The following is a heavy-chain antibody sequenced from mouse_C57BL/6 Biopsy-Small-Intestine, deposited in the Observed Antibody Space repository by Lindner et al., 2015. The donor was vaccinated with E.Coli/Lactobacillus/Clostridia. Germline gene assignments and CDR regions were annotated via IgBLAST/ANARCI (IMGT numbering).Heavy chain of an antibody. V-gene: IGHV1-82*01. CDR1: GYAFSGSW. Sequence: LVKPGASVKISCKASGYAFSGSWMNWVIQRPGKGLEWIGRIYPGDGNTLYNEKFRGKATLTADKSSSTANMQLSRLTSEDSAVYFCARGTRLDYWGQGTTLTVSS. CDR3: ARGTRLDY. CDR2: IYPGDGNT. J-gene: IGHJ2*01. D-gene: IGHD3-3*01.